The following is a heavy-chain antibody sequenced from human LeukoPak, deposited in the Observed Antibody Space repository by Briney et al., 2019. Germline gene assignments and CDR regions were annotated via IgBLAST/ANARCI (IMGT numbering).Heavy chain of an antibody. CDR2: INHSGST. CDR3: AREWYDSSGSRFDY. CDR1: GGSFSGYY. D-gene: IGHD3-22*01. V-gene: IGHV4-34*01. Sequence: SETLSLTCAVYGGSFSGYYWSWIRQPPGKGLEWIGEINHSGSTNYNPSLKSRVTISVDTSRNQFSLKLSSVTAADTAVYYCAREWYDSSGSRFDYWGQGTLVTVSS. J-gene: IGHJ4*02.